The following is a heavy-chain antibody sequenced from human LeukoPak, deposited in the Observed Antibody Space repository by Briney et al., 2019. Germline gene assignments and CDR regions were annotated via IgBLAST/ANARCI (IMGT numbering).Heavy chain of an antibody. CDR3: ARDRGDGYKHFDN. CDR1: GFTFSSYS. J-gene: IGHJ4*02. D-gene: IGHD5-24*01. CDR2: ISTSSSYI. V-gene: IGHV3-21*01. Sequence: PGGSLRLSCAASGFTFSSYSMHWVGQAPGKGLEWVSSISTSSSYIYYADSVKGRFTVSRDNAKNSLYLQMNSLRAEDTAVHYCARDRGDGYKHFDNWGQGTLVTVSS.